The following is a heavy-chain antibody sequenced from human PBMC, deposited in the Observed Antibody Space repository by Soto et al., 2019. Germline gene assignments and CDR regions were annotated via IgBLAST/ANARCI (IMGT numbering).Heavy chain of an antibody. V-gene: IGHV4-30-2*01. CDR1: GGSISSGDYS. CDR3: ARGGDGDYNY. Sequence: QLQLQESGSGLVKPSQTLSLTCAVSGGSISSGDYSWSWIRQPPGKGLEWIGYMYHSGSTYYNPSLKSRVTISLDRSKTQFSLKLSSVTAADTAVYYCARGGDGDYNYWGQGTRVTVSS. J-gene: IGHJ4*02. CDR2: MYHSGST. D-gene: IGHD4-17*01.